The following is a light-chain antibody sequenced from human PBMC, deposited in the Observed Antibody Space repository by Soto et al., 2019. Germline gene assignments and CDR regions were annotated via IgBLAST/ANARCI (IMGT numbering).Light chain of an antibody. CDR3: QQSYSAPRT. Sequence: DIQLTQSPSFLSASVGDRVTITFRASQGISSYLAWYQQKPGKAPKLLIYAASTLQSGVPSRFSGSGSGTEFTLTISSLQPEDFATYYCQQSYSAPRTFGQGTKVDIK. V-gene: IGKV1-9*01. CDR2: AAS. J-gene: IGKJ2*01. CDR1: QGISSY.